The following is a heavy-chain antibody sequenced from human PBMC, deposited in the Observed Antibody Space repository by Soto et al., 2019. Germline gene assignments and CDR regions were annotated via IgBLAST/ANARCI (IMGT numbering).Heavy chain of an antibody. J-gene: IGHJ4*02. Sequence: QVKLQESGPGLVTPSGTLSLTCTVSGASINDYYWNWVRQPPGKGLEWVGSIYYSGSTNSNPSLKSRLIMSIDTSKHQFSLQLSSVTAADTAVYYCARNSINPDPWEFYFDYWGQGTLVTVSS. D-gene: IGHD1-26*01. V-gene: IGHV4-59*08. CDR3: ARNSINPDPWEFYFDY. CDR2: IYYSGST. CDR1: GASINDYY.